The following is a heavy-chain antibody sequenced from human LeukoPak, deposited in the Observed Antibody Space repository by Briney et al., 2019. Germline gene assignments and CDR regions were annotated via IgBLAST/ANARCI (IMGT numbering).Heavy chain of an antibody. CDR3: AKDRTGGSLRIPDY. CDR2: ISYDGSNK. CDR1: GFTFISYG. V-gene: IGHV3-30*18. D-gene: IGHD1-1*01. J-gene: IGHJ4*02. Sequence: GGSLRLSCAASGFTFISYGIHWVRQAPGKGLEWVTVISYDGSNKYYADSVKGRFTISRDNSKNTLYLQMNSLRAEDTAVYYCAKDRTGGSLRIPDYWGQGTLVTVSS.